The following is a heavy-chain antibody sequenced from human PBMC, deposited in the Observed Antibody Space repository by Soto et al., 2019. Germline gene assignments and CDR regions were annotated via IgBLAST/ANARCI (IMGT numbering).Heavy chain of an antibody. CDR1: GFTFSTNS. CDR2: ISGGGDST. V-gene: IGHV3-23*01. J-gene: IGHJ5*02. Sequence: EVQLLGSGGGLVQPGGSLRLSCAASGFTFSTNSMTWVRQAPGKGLEWVCGISGGGDSTHYADSVKGRFTISRDNSKNMVYLQMNSLTADDTAVYFCSKWDGYGDQWGQGTLVTVSS. D-gene: IGHD5-12*01. CDR3: SKWDGYGDQ.